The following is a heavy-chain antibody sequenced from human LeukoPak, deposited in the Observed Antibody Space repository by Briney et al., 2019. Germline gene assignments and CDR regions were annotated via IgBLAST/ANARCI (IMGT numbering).Heavy chain of an antibody. CDR3: ARGRGYSSSWSFYYYYYMDV. J-gene: IGHJ6*03. D-gene: IGHD6-13*01. Sequence: TTSETLSLTCAVYGGSFSGYYWSWIRQPPGKGLEWIGEINHSGSTNYNPSLKSRVTISVDTSKNQFSLKLSSVTAADTAVYYCARGRGYSSSWSFYYYYYMDVWGKGTTVTVSS. CDR2: INHSGST. CDR1: GGSFSGYY. V-gene: IGHV4-34*01.